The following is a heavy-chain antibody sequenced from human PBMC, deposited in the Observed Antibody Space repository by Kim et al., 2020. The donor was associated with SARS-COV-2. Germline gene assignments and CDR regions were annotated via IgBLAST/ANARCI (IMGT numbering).Heavy chain of an antibody. J-gene: IGHJ6*02. V-gene: IGHV1-69*13. D-gene: IGHD5-12*01. CDR1: GGTFSSYA. CDR2: IIPIFGTA. Sequence: SVKVSCKASGGTFSSYAISWVRQAPGQGLEWMGGIIPIFGTANYAQKFQGRVTITADESTSTAYMELSSLRSEDTAVYYCARGGLATQYYYYGMDVWGQGTTVTVSS. CDR3: ARGGLATQYYYYGMDV.